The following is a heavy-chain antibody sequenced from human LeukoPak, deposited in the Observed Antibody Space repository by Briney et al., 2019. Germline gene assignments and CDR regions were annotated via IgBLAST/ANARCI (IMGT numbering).Heavy chain of an antibody. J-gene: IGHJ6*03. V-gene: IGHV4-4*07. CDR3: ARSSEGRYYYDSSGFSYYYYYMDV. Sequence: SEALSLTCTVSGGSISSYYWSWIRQPAGKGLEWIGRIYTSGSTNYNPSLKSRVTISVDTSKNQFSLKLSSVTAADTAVYYCARSSEGRYYYDSSGFSYYYYYMDVWGKGTTVTISS. D-gene: IGHD3-22*01. CDR1: GGSISSYY. CDR2: IYTSGST.